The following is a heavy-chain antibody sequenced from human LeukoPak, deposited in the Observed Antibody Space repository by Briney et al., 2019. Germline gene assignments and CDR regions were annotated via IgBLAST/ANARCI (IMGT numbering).Heavy chain of an antibody. CDR2: IYSGGGT. CDR3: VRDAS. CDR1: GVTVSSNH. J-gene: IGHJ4*02. V-gene: IGHV3-66*01. Sequence: GGSLRLSCAVSGVTVSSNHMSWVRQAPGKGLEWVSAIYSGGGTYYADSVKGRFTLSRDISKHTLYLQMNGLRAEDTAVYYCVRDASWGQGTLVTVSS.